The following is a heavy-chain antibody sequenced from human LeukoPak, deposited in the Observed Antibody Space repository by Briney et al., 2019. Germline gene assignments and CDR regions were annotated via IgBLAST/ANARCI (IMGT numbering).Heavy chain of an antibody. V-gene: IGHV4-31*03. D-gene: IGHD5-12*01. Sequence: SETLSLTCTVSGGSISSGGYYWRWIRQHPGTGLEWIGYIYYSGSTYYNPSLKSRVTISVDTSKNQFSLKLSSVTAADTAVYYCARGGYYYYYGMDVWGQGTTVTVSS. CDR2: IYYSGST. J-gene: IGHJ6*02. CDR1: GGSISSGGYY. CDR3: ARGGYYYYYGMDV.